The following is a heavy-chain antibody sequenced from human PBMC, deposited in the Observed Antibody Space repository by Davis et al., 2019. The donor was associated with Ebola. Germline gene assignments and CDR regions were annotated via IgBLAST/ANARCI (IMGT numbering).Heavy chain of an antibody. D-gene: IGHD3-3*01. V-gene: IGHV3-74*01. CDR1: GFTFSTYG. CDR2: IKTDGSST. J-gene: IGHJ6*02. CDR3: ARGGYYTQIYYYHAMDV. Sequence: HTGGSLRLSCAASGFTFSTYGMHWVRQAPGKGLVWVSRIKTDGSSTGYGDSVQGRFTISRDNAKNTLYLQMNDLRAEDTAVYYCARGGYYTQIYYYHAMDVWGQGTTVTVSS.